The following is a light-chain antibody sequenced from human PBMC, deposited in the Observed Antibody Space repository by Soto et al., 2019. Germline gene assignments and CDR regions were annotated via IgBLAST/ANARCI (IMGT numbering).Light chain of an antibody. CDR2: DVT. J-gene: IGLJ2*01. Sequence: QSALTQPPSVSGSPGQSVTISCTGTSSDVGSYNRVSWYQQPPGTAPKLMIYDVTKRPSVVPDRISGSKSGNTASLTIYGLQAEDEADYYCCSYAGSYSWVFGGGTKLTVL. CDR1: SSDVGSYNR. V-gene: IGLV2-18*02. CDR3: CSYAGSYSWV.